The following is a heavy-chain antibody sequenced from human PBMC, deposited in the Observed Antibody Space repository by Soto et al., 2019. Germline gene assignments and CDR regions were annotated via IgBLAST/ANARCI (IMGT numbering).Heavy chain of an antibody. CDR3: ARDRHYDFWSGYVGAYYYMDV. CDR1: GFTFSSYW. Sequence: GGSLRLSCAASGFTFSSYWMSWVRQAPGKGLEWVANIKQDGSEKYYVDSVKGRFTISRDNAKNSLYLQMNSLRAEDTAVYYCARDRHYDFWSGYVGAYYYMDVWGKGTTVTVSS. CDR2: IKQDGSEK. V-gene: IGHV3-7*01. J-gene: IGHJ6*03. D-gene: IGHD3-3*01.